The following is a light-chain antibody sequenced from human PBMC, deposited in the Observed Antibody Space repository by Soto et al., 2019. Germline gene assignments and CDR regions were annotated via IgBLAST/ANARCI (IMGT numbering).Light chain of an antibody. V-gene: IGKV1-39*01. CDR3: QQCYSTPRT. J-gene: IGKJ5*01. CDR2: AAS. CDR1: QSISSY. Sequence: DIEMTQSPGSLSASVGDRVTITCRASQSISSYLTWYQQKPGKAPKLLIYAASSLHSGVPSRFSGSGSGTDFTLTISSLRPEDFATYYCQQCYSTPRTFGQGTRLEIK.